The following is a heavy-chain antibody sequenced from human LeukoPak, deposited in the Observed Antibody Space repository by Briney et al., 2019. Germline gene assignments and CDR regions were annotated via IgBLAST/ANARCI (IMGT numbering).Heavy chain of an antibody. CDR2: INPSGGST. J-gene: IGHJ6*03. D-gene: IGHD2-2*01. CDR1: GYTFTSYY. CDR3: AREFSIDCSSTSCYPSGYYYMDV. Sequence: ASVKVSCKASGYTFTSYYMHWVRQAPGQGLEWMGVINPSGGSTSYAQKFQGRVTMTRDTSTSTVYMELSSLRSEDTAVYYCAREFSIDCSSTSCYPSGYYYMDVWGKGTTVTVSS. V-gene: IGHV1-46*03.